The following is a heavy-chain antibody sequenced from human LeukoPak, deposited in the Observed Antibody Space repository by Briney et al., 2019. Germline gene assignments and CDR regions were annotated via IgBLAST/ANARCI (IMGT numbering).Heavy chain of an antibody. CDR1: GGSFSGYY. CDR3: ARRTYYYDSSGYYRGRFDY. J-gene: IGHJ4*02. CDR2: INHSGST. Sequence: SETLSLTCAVYGGSFSGYYWSWIRQPPGKGLEWIGEINHSGSTNYNPSLKSRVTISVDTSKNQFSLKLSSVTAADTAVYYCARRTYYYDSSGYYRGRFDYWGQGTLVTVSS. D-gene: IGHD3-22*01. V-gene: IGHV4-34*01.